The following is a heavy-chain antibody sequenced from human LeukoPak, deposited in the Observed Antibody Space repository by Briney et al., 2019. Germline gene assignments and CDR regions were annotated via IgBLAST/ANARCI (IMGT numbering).Heavy chain of an antibody. CDR2: IIPILGVG. V-gene: IGHV1-69*04. CDR3: AREGVYSPDPSSYHRDAFDI. CDR1: GGSFSSYV. Sequence: ASVKVSCKASGGSFSSYVITWVRQAPGQGLEWMGRIIPILGVGNSAQKFQGRVIITADKSTNTVHMELSSLTSDDTAIYYCAREGVYSPDPSSYHRDAFDIWGPGTVVIVSA. J-gene: IGHJ3*02. D-gene: IGHD3-16*02.